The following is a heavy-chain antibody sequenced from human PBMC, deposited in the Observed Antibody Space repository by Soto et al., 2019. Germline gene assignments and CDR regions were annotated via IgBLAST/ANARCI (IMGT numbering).Heavy chain of an antibody. J-gene: IGHJ5*02. V-gene: IGHV4-39*01. Sequence: QLQLQESGTGLVKHSETLSLTCTVSACSISSLSYFSGWIRQPPGKGLEWIGTIDDRGCTSYNPSLKRRVTRSVDTSKNQFSLPLSSVTSADTAVYYCATRLYQSRGYDSGPSWGQGTLVTVPS. CDR1: ACSISSLSYF. CDR2: IDDRGCT. CDR3: ATRLYQSRGYDSGPS. D-gene: IGHD3-22*01.